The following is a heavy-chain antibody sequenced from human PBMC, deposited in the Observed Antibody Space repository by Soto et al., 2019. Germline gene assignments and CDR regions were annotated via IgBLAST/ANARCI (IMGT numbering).Heavy chain of an antibody. CDR1: GYTFTNYY. V-gene: IGHV1-46*01. Sequence: ASVKVSCKASGYTFTNYYIHWVRQAPGQGLEWMGIINPIVGGTSYAPKFQARVTMTRDTSTSTVYMELSSLRSEDTAVYYCARDSTLAYWGQGTPVTAPQ. CDR3: ARDSTLAY. J-gene: IGHJ4*02. CDR2: INPIVGGT.